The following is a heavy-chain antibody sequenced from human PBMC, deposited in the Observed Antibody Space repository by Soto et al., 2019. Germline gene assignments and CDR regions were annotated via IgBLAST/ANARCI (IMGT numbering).Heavy chain of an antibody. CDR2: IYYSGNT. Sequence: QLQLQESGPGLVKPSETLSLTCTVSGGSISNAAYYWGWIRQPPGKGLECIGIIYYSGNTYYSASPKSRLTMSVHTSKNQFSLKLSSVSATDTSTYYCARVYGSGSYYLDYWGQGTLVTVSS. V-gene: IGHV4-39*01. D-gene: IGHD3-10*01. J-gene: IGHJ4*02. CDR1: GGSISNAAYY. CDR3: ARVYGSGSYYLDY.